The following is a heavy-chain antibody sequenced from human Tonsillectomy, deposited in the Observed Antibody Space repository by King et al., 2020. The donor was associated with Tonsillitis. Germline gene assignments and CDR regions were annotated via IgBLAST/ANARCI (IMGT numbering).Heavy chain of an antibody. V-gene: IGHV3-7*04. CDR1: EFTFSSSW. D-gene: IGHD6-19*01. Sequence: VQLVESGGGLVQPGGSLKLSCAASEFTFSSSWMTWVRQAPGKGLQWVATIKPDGSEKYYADSVKGRFTVSRDNAKNSLDLQMNSLRSEDTPLYFCARDHAYSSFDYWGQGTLVTVSS. CDR2: IKPDGSEK. J-gene: IGHJ4*02. CDR3: ARDHAYSSFDY.